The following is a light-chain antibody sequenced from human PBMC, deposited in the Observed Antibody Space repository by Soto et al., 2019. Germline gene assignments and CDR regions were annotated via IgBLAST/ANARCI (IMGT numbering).Light chain of an antibody. CDR1: QSVSSW. CDR3: QHYNTYSPGT. Sequence: DIQMTQTPATLSAFAGDRVTVTCRASQSVSSWLAWYQEKPGRGPKLLIYDASTWQSGVPSRFIGSGSGTEFTLTITSLQPEYFATYYCQHYNTYSPGTFGQGTRGEVK. V-gene: IGKV1-5*01. J-gene: IGKJ1*01. CDR2: DAS.